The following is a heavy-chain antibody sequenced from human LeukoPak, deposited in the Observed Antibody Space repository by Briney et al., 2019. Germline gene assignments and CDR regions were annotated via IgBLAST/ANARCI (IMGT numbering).Heavy chain of an antibody. V-gene: IGHV1-2*06. D-gene: IGHD5-18*01. CDR3: ARGPKVDTAMGTGYY. Sequence: GASVKVSCKASGYTSTGYYMHWVRQAPGQGLEWMGRINPNSGGTNYAQKFQGRVTMTRDTSISTAYMELSRLRSDDTAVYYCARGPKVDTAMGTGYYWGQGTLVTVSS. CDR2: INPNSGGT. CDR1: GYTSTGYY. J-gene: IGHJ4*02.